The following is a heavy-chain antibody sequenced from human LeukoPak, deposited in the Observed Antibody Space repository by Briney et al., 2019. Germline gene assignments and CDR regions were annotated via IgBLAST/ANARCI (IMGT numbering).Heavy chain of an antibody. D-gene: IGHD4-17*01. CDR1: GFTFDDYA. CDR3: AKDSLRSGDFPLFDY. J-gene: IGHJ4*02. Sequence: GRSLRLSCAASGFTFDDYAMHWVRQAPGKGLEWVSGISWNSGSIGYADSVKGRFTISRDNAKNSLYLQVNSLRAEDTALYYCAKDSLRSGDFPLFDYWGQGTLVTVSS. CDR2: ISWNSGSI. V-gene: IGHV3-9*01.